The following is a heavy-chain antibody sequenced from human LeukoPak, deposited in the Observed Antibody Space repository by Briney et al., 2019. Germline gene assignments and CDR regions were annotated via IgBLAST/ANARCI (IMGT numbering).Heavy chain of an antibody. J-gene: IGHJ4*02. D-gene: IGHD6-19*01. V-gene: IGHV3-48*02. CDR2: INSGSSTI. CDR3: ARDSGVAAPIDY. CDR1: RFTFSSYN. Sequence: GGSLRLSCVVSRFTFSSYNMDCVRQAPGKGLKWISYINSGSSTIYYADSLKGRFTISRDNAKNSLYLQMNSRRDEDPAVYYCARDSGVAAPIDYWGQGILVTVSS.